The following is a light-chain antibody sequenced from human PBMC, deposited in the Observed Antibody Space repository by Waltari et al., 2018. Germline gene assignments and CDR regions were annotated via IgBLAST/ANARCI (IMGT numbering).Light chain of an antibody. CDR3: QQFSIYPIT. J-gene: IGKJ4*01. CDR2: ASS. V-gene: IGKV1-9*01. Sequence: DIQLTQSPSFLSASVGDRVTITCRASQGIGSSLTWYQLKAGKAPMLLIYASSTLQTGVPSRFSASGSGKDFTLTISRVQPEDFAIYYCQQFSIYPITFGGGTKVEVK. CDR1: QGIGSS.